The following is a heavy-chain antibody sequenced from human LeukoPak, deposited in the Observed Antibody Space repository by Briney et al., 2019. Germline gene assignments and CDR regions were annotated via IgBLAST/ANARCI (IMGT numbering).Heavy chain of an antibody. CDR3: ARDSGTTGEVKFDP. Sequence: SETLSLTCTVSGGSIRSYWSWIRQPAGKGLEWIGRIYGSGSTDYNPSLKSRVTMSIDTSKNQFSLNLVSVTAADTAVYYCARDSGTTGEVKFDPWGQGTLVTVSS. V-gene: IGHV4-4*07. D-gene: IGHD3-10*01. CDR1: GGSIRSY. CDR2: IYGSGST. J-gene: IGHJ5*02.